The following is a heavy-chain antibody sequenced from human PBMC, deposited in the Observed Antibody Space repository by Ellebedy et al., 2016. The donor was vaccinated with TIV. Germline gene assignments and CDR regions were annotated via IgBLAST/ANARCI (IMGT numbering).Heavy chain of an antibody. Sequence: SLKISCAASGFTFDDYAMHWVRQAPGKGLEWVSGISWNSGSIGYADSVKGRFTISRDNSKNTLYLQMNSLRAEDTAVYYCATLALLSYWGQGTLVTVSS. CDR2: ISWNSGSI. CDR3: ATLALLSY. CDR1: GFTFDDYA. J-gene: IGHJ4*02. D-gene: IGHD2-15*01. V-gene: IGHV3-9*01.